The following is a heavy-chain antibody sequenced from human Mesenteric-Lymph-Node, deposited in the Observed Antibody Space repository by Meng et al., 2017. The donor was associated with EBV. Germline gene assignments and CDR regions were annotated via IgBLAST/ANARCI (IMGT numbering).Heavy chain of an antibody. V-gene: IGHV4-4*02. J-gene: IGHJ4*01. CDR3: ARRGGGYILDD. D-gene: IGHD5-24*01. Sequence: QVQLHEAGPCMVKASGTLSSTCAVSGGSFSSSNWCGWVRQPPGKGLEWIGSVYYSGDTYHNPSLKSRLTISVDTSKNQFSLKVISVTAADTAVYYCARRGGGYILDDWGHGTLVTVSS. CDR1: GGSFSSSNW. CDR2: VYYSGDT.